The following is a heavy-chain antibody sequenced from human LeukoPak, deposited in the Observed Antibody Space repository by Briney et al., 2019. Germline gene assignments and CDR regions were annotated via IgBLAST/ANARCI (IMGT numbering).Heavy chain of an antibody. Sequence: ASVKVSCKASGYTFSSYDIHWVRQATGQGLEWMGWMNPNSGNTGYAQKFQGRVTMTRTPSISTAYMELRNLRSDDTAVYYCARGRNGDSDYWGHGTLVTVSS. D-gene: IGHD4-17*01. J-gene: IGHJ4*01. CDR2: MNPNSGNT. CDR1: GYTFSSYD. CDR3: ARGRNGDSDY. V-gene: IGHV1-8*01.